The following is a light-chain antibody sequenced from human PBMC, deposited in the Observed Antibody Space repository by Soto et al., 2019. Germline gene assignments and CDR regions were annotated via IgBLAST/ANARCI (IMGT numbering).Light chain of an antibody. CDR2: AAS. CDR1: QSISSY. Sequence: DIQMTQSQSSLSASVGDRVTITCRASQSISSYLNWYQQKPGKAPKLLIYAASSLQSGVPSRFSGSGSGTDFTLTISSLHPEDFATYYCQQSYSTLWTLGQGTKVDIK. J-gene: IGKJ1*01. V-gene: IGKV1-39*01. CDR3: QQSYSTLWT.